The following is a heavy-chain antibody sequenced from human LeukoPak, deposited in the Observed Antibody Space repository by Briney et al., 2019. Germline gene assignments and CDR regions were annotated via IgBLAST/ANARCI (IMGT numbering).Heavy chain of an antibody. Sequence: SVKVSCKASGGTFSSYTISWVRQAPGQGLEWMGRIIPILGIANYAQKFQGRVTTTADKSTSTAYMELSSLRSEDTAVYYCARDHHGTAIVYYNWFDPWGQGTLVTVSS. D-gene: IGHD5-18*01. CDR1: GGTFSSYT. J-gene: IGHJ5*02. CDR3: ARDHHGTAIVYYNWFDP. V-gene: IGHV1-69*04. CDR2: IIPILGIA.